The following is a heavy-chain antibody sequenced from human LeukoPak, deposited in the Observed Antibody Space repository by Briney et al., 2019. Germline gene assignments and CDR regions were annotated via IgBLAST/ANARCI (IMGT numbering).Heavy chain of an antibody. Sequence: TETLSLTCTVSGYSISSGYYWVWIRQPPGKGLEWIGSIYRSGSTNYNPSLKSRVTISIDTSKNQFSLKVSSVTAADTAVYYCARGDCSSTICYSPMDVWGKGTTVTVSS. CDR1: GYSISSGYY. J-gene: IGHJ6*03. V-gene: IGHV4-38-2*02. CDR3: ARGDCSSTICYSPMDV. D-gene: IGHD2-2*01. CDR2: IYRSGST.